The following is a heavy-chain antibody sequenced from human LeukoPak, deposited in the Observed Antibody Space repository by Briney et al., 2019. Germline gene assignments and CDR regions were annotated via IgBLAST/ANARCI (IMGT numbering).Heavy chain of an antibody. V-gene: IGHV3-23*01. CDR3: AKDRESIVGATSFDY. CDR2: ISGSGGST. CDR1: GFTFSIYS. Sequence: GGSLRLFCAASGFTFSIYSMSWVRQAPGEGLEWVSAISGSGGSTYYADCVKGRFTISRDNSKNTLYLQMNSRRAEDTAVYYCAKDRESIVGATSFDYWGQGTLVTVSS. D-gene: IGHD1-26*01. J-gene: IGHJ4*02.